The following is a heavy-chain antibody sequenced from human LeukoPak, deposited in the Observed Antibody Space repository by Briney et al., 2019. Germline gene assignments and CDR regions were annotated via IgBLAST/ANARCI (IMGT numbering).Heavy chain of an antibody. CDR1: GYTFTGYY. D-gene: IGHD5-24*01. CDR3: ARDRGGMATPDRY. J-gene: IGHJ4*02. Sequence: GASVKVSCKASGYTFTGYYMHWVRQAPGQGLEWMGWISAYNGNTNYAQKLQGRVTMTTDTSTSTAYMKLRSLRSDDTAVYYCARDRGGMATPDRYWGQGTLVTVSS. CDR2: ISAYNGNT. V-gene: IGHV1-18*04.